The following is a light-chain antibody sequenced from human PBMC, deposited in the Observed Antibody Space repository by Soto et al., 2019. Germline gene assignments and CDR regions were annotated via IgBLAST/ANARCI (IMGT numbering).Light chain of an antibody. CDR1: QSVTGTN. CDR3: HQYGSSLGT. Sequence: IVLTQSPVTLSLSPGEGATLSCRASQSVTGTNLAWYQQRAGQAPRLLIYDAVRRATGIPDRFSGSGSGTDFTLTTSRLEPEDCAVYYCHQYGSSLGTFGQGTKVEI. J-gene: IGKJ2*01. V-gene: IGKV3-20*01. CDR2: DAV.